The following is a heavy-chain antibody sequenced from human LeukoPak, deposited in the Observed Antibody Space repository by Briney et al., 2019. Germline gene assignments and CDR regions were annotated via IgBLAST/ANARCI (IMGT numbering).Heavy chain of an antibody. CDR2: MNPNSGNT. D-gene: IGHD4-17*01. Sequence: ASVKVSCKASGYTFTSYDINWVRQATGQGLEWMGWMNPNSGNTGYVQKFQGRVTMTRNTSISTAYMELSSLRSEDTAVYYCAVDDYGDYAAYWGQGTLVTVSS. CDR1: GYTFTSYD. V-gene: IGHV1-8*01. J-gene: IGHJ4*02. CDR3: AVDDYGDYAAY.